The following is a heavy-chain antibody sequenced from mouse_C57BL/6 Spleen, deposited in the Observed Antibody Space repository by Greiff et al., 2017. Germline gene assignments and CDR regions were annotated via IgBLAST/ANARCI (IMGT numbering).Heavy chain of an antibody. V-gene: IGHV1-15*01. CDR2: IDPETGGT. D-gene: IGHD1-1*01. Sequence: VQLQQSGAELVRPGASVTLSCKASGYTFTDYEMHWVKQTPVHGLEWIGAIDPETGGTAYNQKFKGKAILTADKSSSTAYMELRSLTSEDSAVYYCTSSSLYYDAMDYWGQGTSVTVSS. CDR3: TSSSLYYDAMDY. J-gene: IGHJ4*01. CDR1: GYTFTDYE.